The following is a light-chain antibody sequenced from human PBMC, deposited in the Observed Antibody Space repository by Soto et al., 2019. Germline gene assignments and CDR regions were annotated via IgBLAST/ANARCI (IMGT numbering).Light chain of an antibody. CDR3: QQYNNWPPIN. CDR2: GAS. Sequence: EIVLTTSPVTLSFSICDRATLSCRASQSVSSNLAWYQQKPGQARRLLIYGASTRATGIPARFSGSGSGTEFTLTISSLQSEDFAVYYCQQYNNWPPINFGKGQRREIK. J-gene: IGKJ5*01. CDR1: QSVSSN. V-gene: IGKV3-15*01.